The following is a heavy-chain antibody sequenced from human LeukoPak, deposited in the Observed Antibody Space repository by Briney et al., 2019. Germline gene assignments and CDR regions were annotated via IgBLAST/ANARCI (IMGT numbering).Heavy chain of an antibody. CDR1: GGTFSSYA. CDR3: ATEREGWGSYRPYYFDY. J-gene: IGHJ4*02. D-gene: IGHD3-16*02. CDR2: IIPIFGTA. V-gene: IGHV1-69*05. Sequence: SVKVSCKASGGTFSSYAIGWVRQAPGQGLEWMGGIIPIFGTANYAQKFQGRVTITTDESTSTAYMELSSLRSEDTAVYYCATEREGWGSYRPYYFDYWGQGTLVTVSS.